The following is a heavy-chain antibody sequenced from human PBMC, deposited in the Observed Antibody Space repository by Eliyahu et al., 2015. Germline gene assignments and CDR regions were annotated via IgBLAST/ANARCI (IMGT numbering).Heavy chain of an antibody. CDR2: ISYDGSNK. CDR1: GXTFXSYX. J-gene: IGHJ4*02. V-gene: IGHV3-30*01. CDR3: ARDGRLHSSGWYEAEDYYFDY. D-gene: IGHD6-19*01. Sequence: QVQLVESGGGVVQPGRSLXLXCAASGXTFXSYXMXXVRQAPGKGLEWVAVISYDGSNKYYADSVKGRFTISRDNSKNTLYLQMNSLRAEDTAVYYCARDGRLHSSGWYEAEDYYFDYWGQGTLVTVSS.